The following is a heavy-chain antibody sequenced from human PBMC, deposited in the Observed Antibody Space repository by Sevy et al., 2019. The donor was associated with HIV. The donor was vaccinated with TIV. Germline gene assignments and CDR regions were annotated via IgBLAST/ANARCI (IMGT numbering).Heavy chain of an antibody. J-gene: IGHJ4*02. D-gene: IGHD2-8*01. CDR1: GFTFSKYS. CDR2: LSFGGGEI. V-gene: IGHV3-23*01. CDR3: AREGCTKPHDY. Sequence: GGSLRLSCAASGFTFSKYSMSWVRQPPGKGLEWVSTLSFGGGEINYADSVKGRFTISRDNSKSSVYLQMNNLRPEDTAVYYCAREGCTKPHDYWGQGTLVTAS.